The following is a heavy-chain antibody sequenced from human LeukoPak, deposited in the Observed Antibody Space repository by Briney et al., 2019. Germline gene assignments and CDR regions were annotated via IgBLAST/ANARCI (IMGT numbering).Heavy chain of an antibody. CDR3: ASRPYYDFWSGYSYYYYGMDV. CDR1: GGSISSYY. CDR2: IYYSGST. Sequence: SETLSLTCTVSGGSISSYYWSWIRQPPGKGLEWIGYIYYSGSTNYNPSLKSRVTISVDTSKNQFSLKLSSVTAADTAVYYCASRPYYDFWSGYSYYYYGMDVWGQGTTVTVSS. V-gene: IGHV4-59*12. D-gene: IGHD3-3*01. J-gene: IGHJ6*02.